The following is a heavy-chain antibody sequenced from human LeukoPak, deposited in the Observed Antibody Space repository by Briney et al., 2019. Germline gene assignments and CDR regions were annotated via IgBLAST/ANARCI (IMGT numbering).Heavy chain of an antibody. CDR3: AREGGSGWLRYFDY. J-gene: IGHJ4*02. CDR1: GFTFSSYG. CDR2: INSDGSST. Sequence: GGSLRLSCAASGFTFSSYGMHWVRQAPGKGLVWVSRINSDGSSTTYAASVKGRFTISRDNAKNTLYLQMNSLRAEDTAVYYCAREGGSGWLRYFDYWGQGTLVTVSS. D-gene: IGHD6-19*01. V-gene: IGHV3-74*01.